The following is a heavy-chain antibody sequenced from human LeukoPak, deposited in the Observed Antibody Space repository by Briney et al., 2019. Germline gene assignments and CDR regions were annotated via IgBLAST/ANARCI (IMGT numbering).Heavy chain of an antibody. J-gene: IGHJ5*02. Sequence: SETLSLTCTVSSDSISSSSCYWGWIRQPPGKGLEWIGNIYNSGSTNYNPSLKSRVTISVDTSKNQFSLKLSSVTAADTAVYYCARAVSSSWYINWFDPWGQGTLVTVSS. CDR1: SDSISSSSCY. V-gene: IGHV4-39*07. D-gene: IGHD6-13*01. CDR2: IYNSGST. CDR3: ARAVSSSWYINWFDP.